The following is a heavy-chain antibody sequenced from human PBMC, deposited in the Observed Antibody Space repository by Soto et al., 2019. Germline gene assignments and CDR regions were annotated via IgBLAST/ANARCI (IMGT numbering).Heavy chain of an antibody. J-gene: IGHJ4*02. Sequence: QITLKESGPPLVKPTQTLTLTCTFSGFSLTTSGVGVTWISQPPGKALVWLELIYWDDDKRYSPSLKTRLTITKATSINQVVLTMTDMDPLDTATYYCAHIVGSANYYPDYFDYWGQGSLVTVSS. CDR1: GFSLTTSGVG. D-gene: IGHD3-10*01. CDR2: IYWDDDK. CDR3: AHIVGSANYYPDYFDY. V-gene: IGHV2-5*02.